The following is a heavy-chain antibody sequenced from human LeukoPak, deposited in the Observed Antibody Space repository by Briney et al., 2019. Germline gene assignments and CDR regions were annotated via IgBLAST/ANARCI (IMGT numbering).Heavy chain of an antibody. CDR3: ARSIPATGNNFDF. J-gene: IGHJ4*02. D-gene: IGHD6-13*01. V-gene: IGHV6-1*01. Sequence: SQTLSLTCAISGDSVSSNSAAWNWIRQSPSRGLEWLGRTYYRSKWYNDYTVSVKSRITINADTSKNQFSLQLNPVTPEDTAVYYCARSIPATGNNFDFWGQGTLVTVSS. CDR1: GDSVSSNSAA. CDR2: TYYRSKWYN.